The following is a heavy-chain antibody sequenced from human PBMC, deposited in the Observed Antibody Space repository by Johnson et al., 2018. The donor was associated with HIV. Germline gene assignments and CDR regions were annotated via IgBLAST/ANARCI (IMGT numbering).Heavy chain of an antibody. CDR2: IYSGGST. D-gene: IGHD1-26*01. CDR1: GFTVSSNY. J-gene: IGHJ3*02. CDR3: AIVGATQDAFDI. Sequence: VQLVESGGGLIQPGGSLRLSCAASGFTVSSNYMSWVRQAPGKGLGGVSVIYSGGSTYYADSVKGRFTISRDISKNTLYLQMNSLRAEDTAFYYCAIVGATQDAFDIWGQGTMVTVSS. V-gene: IGHV3-53*01.